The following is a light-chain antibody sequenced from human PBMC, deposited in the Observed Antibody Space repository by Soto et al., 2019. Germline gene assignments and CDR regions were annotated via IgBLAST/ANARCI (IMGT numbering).Light chain of an antibody. CDR2: HAS. V-gene: IGKV1-5*01. CDR1: QGISNW. J-gene: IGKJ4*01. Sequence: DIQMTQSPSTLPASVGDRVTITCRASQGISNWLAWYQQKPGTAPKVLIYHASNLQSGVPSRFSGSGSGTEFTLTISSLQSEDFAVYYCQHYNNWPLTFGGGTKVDIK. CDR3: QHYNNWPLT.